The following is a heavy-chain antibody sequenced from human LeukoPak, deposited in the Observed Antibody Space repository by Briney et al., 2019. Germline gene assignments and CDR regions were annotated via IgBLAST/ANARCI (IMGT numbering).Heavy chain of an antibody. CDR1: GFTFSSYA. CDR2: ISYDGSNK. J-gene: IGHJ4*02. V-gene: IGHV3-30-3*01. D-gene: IGHD6-19*01. CDR3: ARDPSSSWYFGIAVAGSFDC. Sequence: GGSLRLSCAASGFTFSSYAMHWVRQAPGKGLEWVAVISYDGSNKYYADSLKGRFTISRDNSKNTLYLQMNSLRAEDTAVYYCARDPSSSWYFGIAVAGSFDCCGQGTLVTVSS.